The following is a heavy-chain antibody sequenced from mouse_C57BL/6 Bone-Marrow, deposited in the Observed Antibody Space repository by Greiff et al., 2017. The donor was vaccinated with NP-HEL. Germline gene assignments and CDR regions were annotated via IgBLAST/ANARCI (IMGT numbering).Heavy chain of an antibody. CDR1: GYAFSSSW. CDR2: IYPGDGDT. J-gene: IGHJ2*01. CDR3: VYDSSWGDY. V-gene: IGHV1-82*01. Sequence: QVQLQQSGPELVKPGASVKISCTASGYAFSSSWMNWVKQRPGKGLEWIGRIYPGDGDTTYNGKFTGKATLTADKSSSTAYMKLSSLASEDSAVCFCVYDSSWGDYWGQGTTLTVSS. D-gene: IGHD1-1*01.